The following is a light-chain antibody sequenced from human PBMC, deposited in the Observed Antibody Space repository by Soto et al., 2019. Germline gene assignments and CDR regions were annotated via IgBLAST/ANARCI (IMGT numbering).Light chain of an antibody. CDR1: QSISSW. J-gene: IGKJ1*01. CDR3: QQYNSYRWT. V-gene: IGKV1-5*01. Sequence: DIQMTQSPSTLSASVGDRVAITCRASQSISSWLAWYQQKPGKAPKLLIYDASSLKSGVPFRFSGSGSGTEFTLTISTLQPDDFATYYCQQYNSYRWTFGQGTKVDIK. CDR2: DAS.